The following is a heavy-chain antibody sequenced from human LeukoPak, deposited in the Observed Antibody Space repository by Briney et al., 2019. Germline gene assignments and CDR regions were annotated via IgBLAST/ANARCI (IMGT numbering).Heavy chain of an antibody. CDR3: ARDPTTVTKGLDI. V-gene: IGHV4-4*07. CDR1: GGSISTYY. CDR2: IYASGGT. D-gene: IGHD4-17*01. J-gene: IGHJ3*02. Sequence: PSETLSLTCTVSGGSISTYYWSWIRQPAGKGLEWIGRIYASGGTNYNPSLKSRVTISVDTSKNQFSLKLSSVTAADTAVYYCARDPTTVTKGLDIWGQGTMVTVSS.